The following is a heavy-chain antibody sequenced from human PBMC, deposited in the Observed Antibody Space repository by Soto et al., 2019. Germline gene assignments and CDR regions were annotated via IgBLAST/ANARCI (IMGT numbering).Heavy chain of an antibody. V-gene: IGHV5-51*01. CDR1: GYNFRTFW. Sequence: PGESLKIPCSTSGYNFRTFWIGWLRQMPGKGLEWLGLIYPDDSETKYSPSFEGQVTMSSDSYISTTFLQWSSLQASDTAIFYCERGGNNGGEGYFASWGQGNLVTVPS. CDR3: ERGGNNGGEGYFAS. J-gene: IGHJ4*02. CDR2: IYPDDSET. D-gene: IGHD2-8*01.